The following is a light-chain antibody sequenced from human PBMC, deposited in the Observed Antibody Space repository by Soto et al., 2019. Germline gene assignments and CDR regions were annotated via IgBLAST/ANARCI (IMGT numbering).Light chain of an antibody. CDR3: QQYNFWPPLT. V-gene: IGKV3-11*01. Sequence: EIVLTQSPATLSLSPGERATLSCRASQSVSSYLAWYQQKPGQAPRLLIYDASNRATGIPARFSGSGSGTDFTLTISSLEPEDSGIYYCQQYNFWPPLTFGGGTKVEIK. CDR2: DAS. CDR1: QSVSSY. J-gene: IGKJ4*01.